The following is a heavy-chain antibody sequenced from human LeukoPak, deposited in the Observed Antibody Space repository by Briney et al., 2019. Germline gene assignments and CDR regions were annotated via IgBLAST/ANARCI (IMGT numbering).Heavy chain of an antibody. Sequence: SETLSLTCTVSGGSISSYYWSWIRQPPGKGLGWIGNIYDSGSTNYNPSLKSRVTISVDTSKNQCSLKLSSVTAADTAVYYCARQSISGSSLSYFDYWGQGTLVNVSS. CDR1: GGSISSYY. V-gene: IGHV4-59*01. J-gene: IGHJ4*02. CDR3: ARQSISGSSLSYFDY. D-gene: IGHD3-22*01. CDR2: IYDSGST.